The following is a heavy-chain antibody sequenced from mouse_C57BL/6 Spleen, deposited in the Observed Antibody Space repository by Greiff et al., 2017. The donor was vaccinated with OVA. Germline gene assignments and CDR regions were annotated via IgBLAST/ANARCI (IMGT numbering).Heavy chain of an antibody. J-gene: IGHJ2*01. Sequence: EVQLQQSGPGLVKPSQSLSLTCSVTGYSITSGYYWNWIRQFPGNKLEWMGYISYDGSNNYNPSLKNRISITRDTSKNQFFLKLNSVTTEDTATYYCARDRRDGNPFDYWGQGTTLTVSS. CDR3: ARDRRDGNPFDY. V-gene: IGHV3-6*01. CDR2: ISYDGSN. D-gene: IGHD2-1*01. CDR1: GYSITSGYY.